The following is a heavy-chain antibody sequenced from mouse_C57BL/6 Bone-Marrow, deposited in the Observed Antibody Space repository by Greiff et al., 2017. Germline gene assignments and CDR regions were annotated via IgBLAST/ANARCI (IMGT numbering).Heavy chain of an antibody. V-gene: IGHV1-59*01. J-gene: IGHJ2*01. CDR2: IDPSDSYT. Sequence: QVQLQQPGAELVRPGTSVKLSCKASGYTFTSYWMHWVKQRPGQGLEWIGVIDPSDSYTNYNQKFKGKATLTVDTSSSTAYMQLSSLTSEDSAVYYCARWYYGSTFDYWGQGTTRTVSS. CDR1: GYTFTSYW. CDR3: ARWYYGSTFDY. D-gene: IGHD1-1*01.